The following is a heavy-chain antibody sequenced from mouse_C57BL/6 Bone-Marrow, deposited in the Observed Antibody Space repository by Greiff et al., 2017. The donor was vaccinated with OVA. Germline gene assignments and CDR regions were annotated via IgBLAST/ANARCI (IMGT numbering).Heavy chain of an antibody. CDR2: IDPENGDT. D-gene: IGHD4-1*01. J-gene: IGHJ2*01. Sequence: SGAELVRPGASVKLSCTASGFNIKDDYMHWVKQRPEQGLEWIGWIDPENGDTEYASKFQGKATITADTSSNTAYLQLSSLTSEDTAVYYCTPNWYFDYWGQGTTLTVSS. CDR1: GFNIKDDY. CDR3: TPNWYFDY. V-gene: IGHV14-4*01.